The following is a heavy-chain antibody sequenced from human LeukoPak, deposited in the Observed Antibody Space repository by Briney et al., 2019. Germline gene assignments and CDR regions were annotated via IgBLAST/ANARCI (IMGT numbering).Heavy chain of an antibody. J-gene: IGHJ6*03. Sequence: ASVKVSCKASGYTFTSYDINWVRQATGQGLEWMGWMNPNSGNTGYAQKFQGRVTMTRNTSISTAYTELSSLRSEDTAVYYCARGPAIAARRNYYYYMDVWGKGTTVTVSS. CDR2: MNPNSGNT. CDR3: ARGPAIAARRNYYYYMDV. V-gene: IGHV1-8*01. D-gene: IGHD6-6*01. CDR1: GYTFTSYD.